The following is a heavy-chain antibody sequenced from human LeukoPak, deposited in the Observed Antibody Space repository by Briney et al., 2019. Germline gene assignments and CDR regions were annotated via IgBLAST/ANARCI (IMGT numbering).Heavy chain of an antibody. V-gene: IGHV4-4*02. D-gene: IGHD6-13*01. CDR1: GFTFSSYAM. CDR3: ARDKGTAAAFDP. J-gene: IGHJ5*02. Sequence: PGGSLRLSCAASGFTFSSYAMSWVRQPPGKGLEWIGEIYHSGSTNYNPSLKGRVTISVDKSKNQFSLKLSSVTAADTAVYYCARDKGTAAAFDPWGQGTLVTVSS. CDR2: IYHSGST.